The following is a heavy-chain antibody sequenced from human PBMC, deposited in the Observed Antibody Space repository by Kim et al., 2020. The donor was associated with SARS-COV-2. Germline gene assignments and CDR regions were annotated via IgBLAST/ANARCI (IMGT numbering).Heavy chain of an antibody. J-gene: IGHJ6*02. CDR1: GFTFSSYW. Sequence: GGSLRLSCAASGFTFSSYWMSWVHQAPGKGLEWVANIKQDGSEKYYVDSVKGRFTISRDNAKNSLYLQMNSLRAEDTAVYYCAGGGETARLRFLEWLLPRYYYYGMDVWGQGTTVTVSS. CDR3: AGGGETARLRFLEWLLPRYYYYGMDV. V-gene: IGHV3-7*03. D-gene: IGHD3-3*01. CDR2: IKQDGSEK.